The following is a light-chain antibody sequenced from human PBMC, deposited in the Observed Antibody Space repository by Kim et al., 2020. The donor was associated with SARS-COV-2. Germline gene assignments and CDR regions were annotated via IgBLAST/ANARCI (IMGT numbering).Light chain of an antibody. CDR1: QSVSTTY. Sequence: LSPRERATLSCRASQSVSTTYLAWYQQKPGQAPRLLIYGASSRATGIPDRFSGSGSGTDFTLTISRLGPEDFAVYYCQQYGSSPYTFGQGTKLEI. J-gene: IGKJ2*01. V-gene: IGKV3-20*01. CDR2: GAS. CDR3: QQYGSSPYT.